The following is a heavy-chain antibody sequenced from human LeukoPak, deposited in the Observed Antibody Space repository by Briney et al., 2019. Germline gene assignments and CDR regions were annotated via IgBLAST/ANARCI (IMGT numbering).Heavy chain of an antibody. CDR1: GYSFTSYW. D-gene: IGHD2-2*01. CDR2: IYPGDSDT. CDR3: ARAGKVVPAANMV. J-gene: IGHJ4*02. V-gene: IGHV5-51*01. Sequence: GESLKISCQGSGYSFTSYWIGWVRQLPGKGLEWMGIIYPGDSDTRYSPSFQGQVTISADKSISTAYLQWSSLKASDTAMYYCARAGKVVPAANMVWGQGTLVTVSS.